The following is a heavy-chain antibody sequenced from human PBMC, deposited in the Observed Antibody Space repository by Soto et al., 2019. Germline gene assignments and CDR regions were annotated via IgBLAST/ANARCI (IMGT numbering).Heavy chain of an antibody. V-gene: IGHV1-69*02. CDR2: IIPILGIA. D-gene: IGHD2-2*01. CDR3: ARGYCSSTSCYAYFDY. Sequence: ASVKVSCKASGGTFSSYTISWVRQAPGQGLEWMGRIIPILGIANYAQKFQGRVTITADKSTSTAYMELSSLRSEDTAVYYCARGYCSSTSCYAYFDYWGQGTLVTVSS. J-gene: IGHJ4*02. CDR1: GGTFSSYT.